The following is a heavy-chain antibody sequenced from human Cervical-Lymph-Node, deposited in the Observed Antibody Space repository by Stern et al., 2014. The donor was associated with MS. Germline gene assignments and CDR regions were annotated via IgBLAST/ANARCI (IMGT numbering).Heavy chain of an antibody. CDR1: GFTFNSFS. CDR3: ARDDSYSSSSH. D-gene: IGHD6-13*01. CDR2: ISSTSTYK. Sequence: EEQLVESGGGLVKPGGSLRLSCAASGFTFNSFSMNWVRQAPGKGLEWVSSISSTSTYKDYADSVKGRFTISRDNAKNSLYLDMNRLRAEDTAVYYCARDDSYSSSSHWGQGTLVTVSS. J-gene: IGHJ4*02. V-gene: IGHV3-21*06.